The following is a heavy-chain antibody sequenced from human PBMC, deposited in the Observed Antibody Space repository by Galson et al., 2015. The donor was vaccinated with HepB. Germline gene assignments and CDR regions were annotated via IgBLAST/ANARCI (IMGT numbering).Heavy chain of an antibody. CDR2: IWYDGSNK. V-gene: IGHV3-33*01. D-gene: IGHD3-22*01. Sequence: SLRLSCAASGFTFSSYGMHWVRQAPGKGLEWVAVIWYDGSNKYYADSVKGRFTISRDNSKNTLYLQMNSLRAEDTAVYYCARDFPAQYYYDTYGMDVWGQGTTVTVSS. CDR1: GFTFSSYG. CDR3: ARDFPAQYYYDTYGMDV. J-gene: IGHJ6*02.